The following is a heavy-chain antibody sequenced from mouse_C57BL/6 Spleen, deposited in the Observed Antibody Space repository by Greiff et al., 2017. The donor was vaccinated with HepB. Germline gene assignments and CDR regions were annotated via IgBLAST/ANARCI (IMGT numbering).Heavy chain of an antibody. J-gene: IGHJ3*01. D-gene: IGHD2-4*01. CDR2: INPSSGYT. CDR1: GYTFTSYT. Sequence: QVQLQQSGAELARPGASVKMSCKASGYTFTSYTMNWVKQRPGQGLEWIGYINPSSGYTKYNQKFKDKATLTADKSSSTAYMQLSSLTSEDSAVYYCARDDYDDGDPFAYWGQGTLVTVSA. V-gene: IGHV1-4*01. CDR3: ARDDYDDGDPFAY.